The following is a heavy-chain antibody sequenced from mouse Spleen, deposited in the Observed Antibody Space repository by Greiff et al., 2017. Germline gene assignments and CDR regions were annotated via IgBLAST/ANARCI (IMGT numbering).Heavy chain of an antibody. CDR2: IHPSDSDT. J-gene: IGHJ2*01. D-gene: IGHD1-1*01. CDR3: AQHYYGSGDYLDY. CDR1: GYTFTSYW. Sequence: QVQLQQPGAELVKPGASVKVSCKASGYTFTSYWMHWVKQRPGQGLEWIGRIHPSDSDTDYNQKFKGKATLTVDKSSSTAYMQLSSLTSEDSAVYYCAQHYYGSGDYLDYWGQGTTLTVSS. V-gene: IGHV1-74*01.